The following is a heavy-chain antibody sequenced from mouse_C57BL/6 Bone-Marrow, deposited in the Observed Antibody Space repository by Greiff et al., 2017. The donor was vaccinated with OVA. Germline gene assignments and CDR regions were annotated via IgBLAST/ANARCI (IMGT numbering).Heavy chain of an antibody. CDR1: GYTFTSYW. Sequence: VQLQQPGAELVKPGASVKVSCKASGYTFTSYWMHWVKQRPGQGLEWIGRIHPSDSDTNYNQKFKGKATLTVDKSASTAYMQLSSLTSEDSAVYYCARNPLYYGSPWFAYWGQGTLVTVSA. CDR2: IHPSDSDT. V-gene: IGHV1-74*01. J-gene: IGHJ3*01. CDR3: ARNPLYYGSPWFAY. D-gene: IGHD1-1*01.